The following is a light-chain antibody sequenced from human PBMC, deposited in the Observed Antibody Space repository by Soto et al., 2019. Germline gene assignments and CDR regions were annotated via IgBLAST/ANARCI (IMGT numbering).Light chain of an antibody. CDR2: ANT. J-gene: IGLJ2*01. CDR1: SSYIGAGYD. V-gene: IGLV1-40*01. CDR3: QSYDDSLGGHVI. Sequence: QSVLTQPPSVSGAPGQRVTISCTGSSSYIGAGYDVHWYLQLPGTAPKLLIYANTNRPSGVPDRFSGSKSGTSASLAITGLQAEDEAVYYCQSYDDSLGGHVIFGGGTTLTVL.